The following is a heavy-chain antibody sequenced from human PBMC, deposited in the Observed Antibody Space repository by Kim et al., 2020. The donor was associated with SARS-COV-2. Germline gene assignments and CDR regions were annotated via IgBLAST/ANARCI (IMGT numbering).Heavy chain of an antibody. D-gene: IGHD3-10*01. CDR1: GYTFTSYD. V-gene: IGHV1-8*01. J-gene: IGHJ6*03. CDR3: ARAKLVQGIFYYYYYMDV. Sequence: ASVKVYCKASGYTFTSYDINWVRQATGHGLEWMGWMNPNSGNTGYVQKFQDTVTMTRNTSISTAYMELSSLRSEDTAVYYGARAKLVQGIFYYYYYMDVWGKGTAV. CDR2: MNPNSGNT.